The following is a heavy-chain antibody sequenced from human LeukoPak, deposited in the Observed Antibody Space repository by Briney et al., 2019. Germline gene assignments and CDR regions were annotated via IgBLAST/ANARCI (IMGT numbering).Heavy chain of an antibody. CDR1: GYTFTSYY. CDR3: ARDYFSYYYDSSGYYPDP. D-gene: IGHD3-22*01. CDR2: INPSGGST. J-gene: IGHJ5*02. V-gene: IGHV1-46*01. Sequence: ASVKVSCKASGYTFTSYYMHWVRQAPGQGLEWMGIINPSGGSTSYAQKFQGRVTMTRDTSTSTVYMELSSLRSEDTAVYYCARDYFSYYYDSSGYYPDPWGQGTLVTVSS.